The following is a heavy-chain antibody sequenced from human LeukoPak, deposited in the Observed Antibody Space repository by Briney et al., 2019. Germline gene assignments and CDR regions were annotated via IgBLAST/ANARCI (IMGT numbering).Heavy chain of an antibody. D-gene: IGHD3-10*02. CDR3: AELGITMIGGV. V-gene: IGHV3-23*01. Sequence: TGGSLRLSCAASGFTFSSYAMTWVRQAPGKGLEWVSGISGDGANTYHADSVKGRFTISRDNSKNTLYLQMNSLRAEDTAVYYCAELGITMIGGVWGKGTTVTISS. CDR1: GFTFSSYA. CDR2: ISGDGANT. J-gene: IGHJ6*04.